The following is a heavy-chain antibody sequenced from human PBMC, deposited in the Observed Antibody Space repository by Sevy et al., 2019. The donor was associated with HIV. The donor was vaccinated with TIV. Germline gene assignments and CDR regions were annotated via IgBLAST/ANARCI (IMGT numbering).Heavy chain of an antibody. CDR2: IRSSGSDI. Sequence: GGSLRLSCVASGFTFSNYDMNWVRQAPGKGLEWVSKIRSSGSDIYYADSVKGRFTISRDNAKDSLNLQMNSLRAEDTAVYYCVRNGGAYDSGFHPWGQGTLVTVSS. CDR1: GFTFSNYD. CDR3: VRNGGAYDSGFHP. D-gene: IGHD3-22*01. V-gene: IGHV3-48*03. J-gene: IGHJ5*02.